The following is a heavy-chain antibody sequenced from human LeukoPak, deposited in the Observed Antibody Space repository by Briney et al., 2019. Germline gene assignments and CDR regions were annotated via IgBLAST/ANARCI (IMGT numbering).Heavy chain of an antibody. Sequence: PSETLSLTCTVSGGSISSYYWSWIRQPPGKGLEWIGYIYYSGSTNYNPSLKSRVTISVDTSKNQFSLKLSSVTAADTAVYYCARHAAIWFGDPNWFDPWGQGTLVTVSS. CDR3: ARHAAIWFGDPNWFDP. J-gene: IGHJ5*02. D-gene: IGHD3-10*01. CDR2: IYYSGST. V-gene: IGHV4-59*08. CDR1: GGSISSYY.